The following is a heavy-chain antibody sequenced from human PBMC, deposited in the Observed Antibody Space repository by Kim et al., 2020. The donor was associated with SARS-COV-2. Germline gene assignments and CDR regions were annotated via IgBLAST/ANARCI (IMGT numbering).Heavy chain of an antibody. V-gene: IGHV4-34*01. CDR1: GGSFSGYY. J-gene: IGHJ3*02. D-gene: IGHD5-12*01. CDR3: ARGQHIRGYAGPIDAFDI. CDR2: INHSGST. Sequence: SETLSLTCAVYGGSFSGYYWSWIRQPPGKWLEWIGEINHSGSTNYNPSLKSRVTISVDTSKNQFSLKLSSVTAADTAVYYCARGQHIRGYAGPIDAFDIWGQGTMVTVSS.